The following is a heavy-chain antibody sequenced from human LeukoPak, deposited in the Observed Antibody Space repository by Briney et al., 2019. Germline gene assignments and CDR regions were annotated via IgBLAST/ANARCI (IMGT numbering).Heavy chain of an antibody. CDR3: AKNSSGGYSDY. V-gene: IGHV1-18*01. CDR1: GYTFTSSG. J-gene: IGHJ4*02. CDR2: ISTYNGYS. Sequence: SSVTVSLTPSGYTFTSSGITWVRQAPVQGLAWMGWISTYNGYSKYAQNLQGRVTMTADTSTSTAYMELSSLRSDDTAVYYCAKNSSGGYSDYWGQGTLVTVSS. D-gene: IGHD6-19*01.